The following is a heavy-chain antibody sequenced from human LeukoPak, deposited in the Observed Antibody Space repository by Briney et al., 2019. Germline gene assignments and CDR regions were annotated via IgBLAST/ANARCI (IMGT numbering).Heavy chain of an antibody. V-gene: IGHV4-38-2*01. J-gene: IGHJ4*02. Sequence: SETLSLTCAVSGYSISSGYYWGWIRQPPGKGLEWIGSIYHSGSTYYNPSLKSRVTISVDTSKNQSSLKLSSVTAADTAVYYCARVYRTTPYSSSSGFDYWGQGTLVTVSS. CDR3: ARVYRTTPYSSSSGFDY. CDR2: IYHSGST. CDR1: GYSISSGYY. D-gene: IGHD6-6*01.